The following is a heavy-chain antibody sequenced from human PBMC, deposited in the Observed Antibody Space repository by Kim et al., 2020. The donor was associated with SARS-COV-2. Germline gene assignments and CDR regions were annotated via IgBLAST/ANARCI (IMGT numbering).Heavy chain of an antibody. CDR1: GGSISSGSYY. CDR3: ARDQEDYGDYYFDY. D-gene: IGHD4-17*01. Sequence: SETLSLTCTVSGGSISSGSYYWSWIRQPAGKGLEWIGRIYTSGSTNYNPSLKRRVPISVDTSKNQFSLKLSSVTAADTAVYYCARDQEDYGDYYFDYWGQGTLVTVSS. V-gene: IGHV4-61*02. CDR2: IYTSGST. J-gene: IGHJ4*01.